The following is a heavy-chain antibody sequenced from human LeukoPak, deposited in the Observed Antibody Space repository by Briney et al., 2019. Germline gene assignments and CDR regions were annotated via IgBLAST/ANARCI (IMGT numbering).Heavy chain of an antibody. V-gene: IGHV1-24*01. J-gene: IGHJ4*02. CDR1: GYTLTELS. CDR3: ATVERFLEWPRFY. Sequence: ASVKVSCKVSGYTLTELSMHWVRQAPGKGLEWMGGFDPEDGETIYAQKFQGRVTMTEDTSTDTAYMELSSLRPEDTAVYYCATVERFLEWPRFYWGQGTLVTVSS. CDR2: FDPEDGET. D-gene: IGHD3-3*01.